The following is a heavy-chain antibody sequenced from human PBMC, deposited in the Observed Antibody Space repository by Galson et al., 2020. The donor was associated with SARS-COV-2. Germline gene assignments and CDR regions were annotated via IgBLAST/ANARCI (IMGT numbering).Heavy chain of an antibody. CDR2: IGTAGDT. V-gene: IGHV3-13*04. Sequence: GGSLRLSCAASGFTFSSYDMHWVRQATGKGLEWVSAIGTAGDTYYPGSVKGRFTISRENAKNSLYLQMNSLRAGDTAVYYCARGETWLRNAGVRRYYYYGMDVWGQGTTVTVSS. CDR1: GFTFSSYD. CDR3: ARGETWLRNAGVRRYYYYGMDV. D-gene: IGHD5-12*01. J-gene: IGHJ6*02.